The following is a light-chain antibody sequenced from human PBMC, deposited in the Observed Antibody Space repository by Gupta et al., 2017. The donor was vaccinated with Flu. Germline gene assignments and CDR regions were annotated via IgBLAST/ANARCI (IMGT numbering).Light chain of an antibody. Sequence: SRGERATINCKSSQSILYSSNNKNYLSWYQVKPGQAPKLLIYWASTRESGVPDRFSGSGSGTDFSLTISSLQAEDVAVYYCQQDDSTPRTFGQGTKVEVK. CDR3: QQDDSTPRT. CDR2: WAS. CDR1: QSILYSSNNKNY. J-gene: IGKJ1*01. V-gene: IGKV4-1*01.